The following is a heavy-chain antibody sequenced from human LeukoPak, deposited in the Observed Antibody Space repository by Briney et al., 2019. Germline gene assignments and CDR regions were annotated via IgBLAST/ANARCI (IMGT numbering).Heavy chain of an antibody. D-gene: IGHD3-10*01. CDR3: ARALWFGETFPAY. J-gene: IGHJ4*02. Sequence: GVSQRLSCAASGYTFNIYSKNWVRESPGKGREWVSSINSRSSTIYYAHSVKGRFTISSDNDKTSLYLQMNSLRAEDTAVYYCARALWFGETFPAYWGQGTLVTVSS. CDR1: GYTFNIYS. CDR2: INSRSSTI. V-gene: IGHV3-48*01.